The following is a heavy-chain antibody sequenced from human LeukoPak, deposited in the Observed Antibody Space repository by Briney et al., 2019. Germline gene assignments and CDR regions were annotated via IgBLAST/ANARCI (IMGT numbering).Heavy chain of an antibody. Sequence: ASVKVSCKASGGTFSSYAISWVRQAPGQGLEWMGRIIPILGIANYAQKFQGRVTITADKSTSTAYMGLSSLRSEDTAVYYCARDQTAAGTIDYWGQGTLVTVSS. D-gene: IGHD6-13*01. CDR2: IIPILGIA. CDR3: ARDQTAAGTIDY. V-gene: IGHV1-69*04. CDR1: GGTFSSYA. J-gene: IGHJ4*02.